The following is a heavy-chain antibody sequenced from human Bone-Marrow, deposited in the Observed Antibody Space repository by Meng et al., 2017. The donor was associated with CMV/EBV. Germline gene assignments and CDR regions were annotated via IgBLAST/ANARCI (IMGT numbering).Heavy chain of an antibody. CDR1: GFTFSSYS. D-gene: IGHD4-17*01. CDR3: ARDYGDYSPYYYYYGMDV. Sequence: GGSLRLSCAASGFTFSSYSMHWVRQAPGKGLEWMGIINPSGGSTSYAQKFQGRVTMTRDTSTSTVYMELSSLRSEDTAVYYCARDYGDYSPYYYYYGMDVWGQGTTVTVSS. CDR2: INPSGGST. V-gene: IGHV1-46*01. J-gene: IGHJ6*02.